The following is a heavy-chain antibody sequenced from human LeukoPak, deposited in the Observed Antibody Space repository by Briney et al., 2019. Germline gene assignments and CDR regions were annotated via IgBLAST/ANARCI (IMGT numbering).Heavy chain of an antibody. V-gene: IGHV3-53*01. CDR1: GFTFSSYN. CDR3: ARRAGAYSHPYDY. CDR2: IYSGTT. D-gene: IGHD4/OR15-4a*01. J-gene: IGHJ4*02. Sequence: GGSLRLSCAASGFTFSSYNMNWVRQAPGKGLEWVSFIYSGTTHYSDSVKGRFTISRDNSKNTLYLQMNSLRAEDTGVYYCARRAGAYSHPYDYWGQGTLVTVSS.